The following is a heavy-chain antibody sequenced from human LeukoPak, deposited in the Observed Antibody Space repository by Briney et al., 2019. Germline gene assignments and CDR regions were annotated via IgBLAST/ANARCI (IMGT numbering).Heavy chain of an antibody. CDR3: ARENGCSSTSCLYYYYYYMDV. CDR2: ISSSSSYI. Sequence: GGSLRLSCAASGFTFSSYSMNWVRQAPGKGLERVSSISSSSSYIYYADSVKGRFTISRDNAKNSLYLQMNSLRAEDTAVYYCARENGCSSTSCLYYYYYYMDVWGKGTTVTVSS. J-gene: IGHJ6*03. V-gene: IGHV3-21*01. D-gene: IGHD2-2*01. CDR1: GFTFSSYS.